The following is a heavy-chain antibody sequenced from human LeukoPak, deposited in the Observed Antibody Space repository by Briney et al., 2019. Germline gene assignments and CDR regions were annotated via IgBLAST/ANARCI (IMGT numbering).Heavy chain of an antibody. CDR3: ASVCSSTSCYLNWFDP. J-gene: IGHJ5*02. CDR2: IYYSGIT. CDR1: GGSISSSRYY. Sequence: PSETLSLTCTVSGGSISSSRYYWGWVRQPPGRGLEGIVSIYYSGITYYNPSLKSRVTISVDTSKTQFSLKLSSVTAADTAVYYCASVCSSTSCYLNWFDPWGQGTLVTVSS. V-gene: IGHV4-39*01. D-gene: IGHD2-2*01.